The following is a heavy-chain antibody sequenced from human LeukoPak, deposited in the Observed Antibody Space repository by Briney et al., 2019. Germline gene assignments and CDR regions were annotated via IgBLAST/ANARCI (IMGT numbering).Heavy chain of an antibody. V-gene: IGHV3-7*01. D-gene: IGHD5-18*01. CDR1: GFTFSSHW. Sequence: GGSLRLSCAASGFTFSSHWMSWVRQAPGKGLEWVANIKKDGSEKYYVDAVKGRFTISRDNAKTSLYLQMNSLRAEDTAVYYCARDLSGIAGYTYGRGIDYWGPGTLVTVSS. CDR2: IKKDGSEK. CDR3: ARDLSGIAGYTYGRGIDY. J-gene: IGHJ4*02.